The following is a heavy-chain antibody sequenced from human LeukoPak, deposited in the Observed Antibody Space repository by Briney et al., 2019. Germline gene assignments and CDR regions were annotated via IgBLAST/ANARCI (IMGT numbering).Heavy chain of an antibody. Sequence: SETLSLTCTVSGGSISSYYWSWIRQPPGKGLEWIGYIYYSGSTNYNPSLKSRVTISVDTSKNQFSLKLSSVTAADTAVYYCTSSFDRGPYNFDYWGQGTLVTVSS. CDR1: GGSISSYY. V-gene: IGHV4-59*01. CDR3: TSSFDRGPYNFDY. CDR2: IYYSGST. D-gene: IGHD3-22*01. J-gene: IGHJ4*02.